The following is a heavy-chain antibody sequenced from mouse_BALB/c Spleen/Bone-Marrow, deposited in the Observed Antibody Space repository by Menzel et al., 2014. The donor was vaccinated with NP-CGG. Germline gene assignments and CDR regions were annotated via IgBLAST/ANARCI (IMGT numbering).Heavy chain of an antibody. V-gene: IGHV14-3*02. CDR3: ARWLPLAY. Sequence: EVQLQESGAELVKPGASVKLSCTASGFNIKDTYMHWVKQRPEQGLEWIGRIDPANGNTKYDPKFQGKATITADTSSNTAYLQLSSLTSEDTAVYYCARWLPLAYWGQGTLVTISA. D-gene: IGHD2-2*01. CDR1: GFNIKDTY. J-gene: IGHJ3*01. CDR2: IDPANGNT.